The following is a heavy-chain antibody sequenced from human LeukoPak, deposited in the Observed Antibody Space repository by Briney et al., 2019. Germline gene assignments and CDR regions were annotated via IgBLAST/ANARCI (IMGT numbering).Heavy chain of an antibody. V-gene: IGHV3-64*02. J-gene: IGHJ3*02. CDR3: ARGHRSSWFDAFDI. Sequence: GVSLRLSCAASGFTFSNYAFHWARQAPGKGLEYVSAINDNGDTTYYADSVKGRFTISRDISKNTLFLQMGSLRTEDMAVYYCARGHRSSWFDAFDIWGQGIMVTVSS. D-gene: IGHD6-13*01. CDR1: GFTFSNYA. CDR2: INDNGDTT.